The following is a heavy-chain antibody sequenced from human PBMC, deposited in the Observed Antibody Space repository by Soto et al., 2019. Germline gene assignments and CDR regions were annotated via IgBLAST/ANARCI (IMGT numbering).Heavy chain of an antibody. CDR2: ISGSGDST. V-gene: IGHV3-23*01. CDR3: AKEIYGGNSPRLGSYYFPDH. D-gene: IGHD1-26*01. J-gene: IGHJ4*02. CDR1: GFTFSNYA. Sequence: PGGSLRLSCVASGFTFSNYAMSWVRQAPGKGLEWVSFISGSGDSTYYADSVKGRFTVSRDNSKNTLYLQMNSLRAEDTAVYYCAKEIYGGNSPRLGSYYFPDHWGQGTLVTVSS.